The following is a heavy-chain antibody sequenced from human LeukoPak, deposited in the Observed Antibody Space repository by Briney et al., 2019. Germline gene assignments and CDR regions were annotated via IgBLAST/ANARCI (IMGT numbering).Heavy chain of an antibody. J-gene: IGHJ4*02. D-gene: IGHD3-3*01. Sequence: SETLSLTCTVSGGSINTYYWSWIRQPPGKRLEWIGYISYSGTTYYHPSLKSRLTISVDTSKNQFPLKLSSVTAADTAVYYCARGRYDFWSGFFDYWGQGTLVTVSS. CDR3: ARGRYDFWSGFFDY. CDR2: ISYSGTT. V-gene: IGHV4-59*01. CDR1: GGSINTYY.